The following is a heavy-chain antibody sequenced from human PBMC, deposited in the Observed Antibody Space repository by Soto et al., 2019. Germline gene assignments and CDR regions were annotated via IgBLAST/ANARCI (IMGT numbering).Heavy chain of an antibody. V-gene: IGHV4-59*01. CDR3: ARYWNSGTCHGFDP. J-gene: IGHJ5*02. Sequence: SCIRKPPGKGLEWIGYIYYSGSTNYNPSLTSRVTMSVDTSKNQFSLKLSSVTAADTAVYYCARYWNSGTCHGFDPWGEAPLVTLSS. CDR2: IYYSGST. D-gene: IGHD5-12*01.